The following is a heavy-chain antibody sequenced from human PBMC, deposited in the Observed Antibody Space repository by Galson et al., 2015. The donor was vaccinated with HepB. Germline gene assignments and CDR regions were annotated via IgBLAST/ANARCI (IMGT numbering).Heavy chain of an antibody. Sequence: SLRLSCAASGFTFSSYGMHWVRQAPGKGLEWVAVIWYDGSNKYYADSVKGRFTISRDNSKNTLYLQMNSLRAEDTAVYYCARDRRGGAAAGTQYFQHWGQGTLVTVSS. CDR2: IWYDGSNK. CDR3: ARDRRGGAAAGTQYFQH. V-gene: IGHV3-33*01. D-gene: IGHD6-13*01. CDR1: GFTFSSYG. J-gene: IGHJ1*01.